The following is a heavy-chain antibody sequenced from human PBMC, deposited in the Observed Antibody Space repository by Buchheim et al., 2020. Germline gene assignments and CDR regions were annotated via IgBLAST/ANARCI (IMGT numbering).Heavy chain of an antibody. CDR3: ARGRVVVVAASPPDY. CDR2: INPGGEPI. V-gene: IGHV1-46*01. CDR1: GYTFTRFY. Sequence: QVQLVQSGAEVKKPGASVRISCKASGYTFTRFYIHWFRQAPGQGLEWMGIINPGGEPITYALKFQGRVTMTRDTSTNTVYMELSSLRSEDTAVYYCARGRVVVVAASPPDYWGQGTL. J-gene: IGHJ4*02. D-gene: IGHD2-15*01.